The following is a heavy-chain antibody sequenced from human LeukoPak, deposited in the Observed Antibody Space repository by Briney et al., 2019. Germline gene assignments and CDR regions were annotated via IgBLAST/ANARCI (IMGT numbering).Heavy chain of an antibody. V-gene: IGHV4-61*01. D-gene: IGHD5-18*01. CDR2: IYYSGST. J-gene: IGHJ5*02. CDR3: ARGRGYSYGYGNWFDP. CDR1: GYSIGSGYY. Sequence: SETLSLTCTVSGYSIGSGYYWSWIRQPPGKGLEWIGYIYYSGSTNYNPSLKSRVTISVDTSKNQFSLKLSSVTAADTAVYYCARGRGYSYGYGNWFDPWGQGTLVTVSS.